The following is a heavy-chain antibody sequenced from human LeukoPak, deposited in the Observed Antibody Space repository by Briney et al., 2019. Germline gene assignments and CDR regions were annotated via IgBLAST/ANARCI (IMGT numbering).Heavy chain of an antibody. Sequence: PSETLPLTCAVYGGSSSGYYWSWIRQPPGKALEWIGEINHSGSTNYNPSLKSRVTISVDTSKNQFSLKLSSVTAADTAVYYCARGSGSAYYYGSGSRYFDYWGQGTLVTVSS. J-gene: IGHJ4*02. CDR3: ARGSGSAYYYGSGSRYFDY. D-gene: IGHD3-10*01. CDR2: INHSGST. CDR1: GGSSSGYY. V-gene: IGHV4-34*01.